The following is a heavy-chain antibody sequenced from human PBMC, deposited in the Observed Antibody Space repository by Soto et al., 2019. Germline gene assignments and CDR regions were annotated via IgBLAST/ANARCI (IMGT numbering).Heavy chain of an antibody. V-gene: IGHV3-7*01. Sequence: GGSLRLSCAASGFTFSSYWMSWVRQAPGKGLEWVANIKQDGSEKYYVDSVKGRFTISRDNAKNSLYLQMNSLRAEDTAVYYCARGIVVVPAAPYYYYYYMDVWGKGTTVTVSS. CDR3: ARGIVVVPAAPYYYYYYMDV. CDR1: GFTFSSYW. D-gene: IGHD2-2*01. CDR2: IKQDGSEK. J-gene: IGHJ6*03.